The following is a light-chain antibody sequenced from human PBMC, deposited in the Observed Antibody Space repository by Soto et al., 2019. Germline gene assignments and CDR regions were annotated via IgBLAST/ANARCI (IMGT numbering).Light chain of an antibody. CDR2: QDS. CDR1: KFGDKL. V-gene: IGLV3-1*01. J-gene: IGLJ1*01. CDR3: QAWDSSTAV. Sequence: SYELTQPPSVSVSPGLTASITCSGDKFGDKLAYWYQQKPGQSPVLVIYQDSKRPSGIPERFSGSNSGNTATLTISGTQSMDEAGYYCQAWDSSTAVFGTGTKVTVL.